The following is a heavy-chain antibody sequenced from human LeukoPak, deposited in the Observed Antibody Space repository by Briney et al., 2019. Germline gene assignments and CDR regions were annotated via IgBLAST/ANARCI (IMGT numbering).Heavy chain of an antibody. V-gene: IGHV4-30-2*01. CDR1: GGSISSGGYS. Sequence: SETLSLTCAVSGGSISSGGYSWSWIRQPPGKGLEWIGYIYHSGSTYYNPSLKSRVTISVDRSKNQFSLKLSSVTAADTAVYYCARGWFGELNYFDYWGQGTLVTVSS. CDR2: IYHSGST. D-gene: IGHD3-10*01. J-gene: IGHJ4*02. CDR3: ARGWFGELNYFDY.